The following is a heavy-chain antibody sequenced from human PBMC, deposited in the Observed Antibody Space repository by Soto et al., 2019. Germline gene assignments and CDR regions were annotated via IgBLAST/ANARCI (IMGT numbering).Heavy chain of an antibody. D-gene: IGHD2-8*01. Sequence: GGSLRLSCAASGFTFSSYAMHWVRQAPGKGLEWVAVISYDGGNKYYADSVKGRFTISRDNSKNTLYLQMNSLRAEDTAVYYCARDIVLMVYASTTAIDYWAQGTLVTVSS. J-gene: IGHJ4*02. CDR1: GFTFSSYA. V-gene: IGHV3-30-3*01. CDR3: ARDIVLMVYASTTAIDY. CDR2: ISYDGGNK.